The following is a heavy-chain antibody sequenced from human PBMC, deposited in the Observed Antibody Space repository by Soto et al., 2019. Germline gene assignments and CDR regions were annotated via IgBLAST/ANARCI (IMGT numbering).Heavy chain of an antibody. J-gene: IGHJ4*02. CDR2: IIPVFDTV. V-gene: IGHV1-69*01. CDR3: AKVMAAAGYDS. D-gene: IGHD3-16*01. Sequence: QVKLVQSGAEVKKPGSSVKVSCKASGGTFGNSAISWVRQDPGQGLEWMGGIIPVFDTVNYAQKFEGRVTIAADESTSKVFMKMSRLTSEDTAVYYCAKVMAAAGYDSWGQGTLVTVSS. CDR1: GGTFGNSA.